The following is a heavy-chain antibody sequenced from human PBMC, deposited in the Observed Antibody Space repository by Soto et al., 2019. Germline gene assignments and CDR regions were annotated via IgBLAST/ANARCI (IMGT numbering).Heavy chain of an antibody. D-gene: IGHD6-25*01. CDR1: GFIFSANY. V-gene: IGHV3-11*01. J-gene: IGHJ4*02. CDR3: ARVGLSAADFDY. Sequence: QVLLVESGGALVEPGGSLRLSCEASGFIFSANYMTWIRQAPGKGLEWVSYIGGTSNVIYYADSVKGRFTISRDNAKNSLYLQMNSLRAEDTAVYYCARVGLSAADFDYWGQGAPVTVSS. CDR2: IGGTSNVI.